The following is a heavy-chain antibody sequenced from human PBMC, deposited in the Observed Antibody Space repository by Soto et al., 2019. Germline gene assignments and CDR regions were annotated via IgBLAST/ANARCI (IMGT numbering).Heavy chain of an antibody. Sequence: QVQLVQSGAEVQKPGSSVKVSCKASGGTFSNYPISWVRQAPGQGLEWMVGIIPIFGTVNYAQKFQGRVTITADESTSTAYMELSSLRSEETAVYYCARGNQRWLQLWYFDLWGRGTLVTVSS. V-gene: IGHV1-69*12. CDR2: IIPIFGTV. J-gene: IGHJ2*01. CDR3: ARGNQRWLQLWYFDL. D-gene: IGHD5-12*01. CDR1: GGTFSNYP.